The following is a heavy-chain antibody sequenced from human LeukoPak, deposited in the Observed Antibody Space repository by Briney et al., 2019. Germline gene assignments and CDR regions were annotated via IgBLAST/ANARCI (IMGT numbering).Heavy chain of an antibody. D-gene: IGHD6-13*01. CDR1: GGSISSYY. V-gene: IGHV4-4*07. CDR2: IYTSGST. Sequence: SETLSLTCTVSGGSISSYYWSWIRQPAGKGPEWIGRIYTSGSTNYNPSLKSRVTMSVDTSKNQFSLKLSSVTAADTAVYYCARDGIAAAGNWFDPWGQGTLVTVSS. J-gene: IGHJ5*02. CDR3: ARDGIAAAGNWFDP.